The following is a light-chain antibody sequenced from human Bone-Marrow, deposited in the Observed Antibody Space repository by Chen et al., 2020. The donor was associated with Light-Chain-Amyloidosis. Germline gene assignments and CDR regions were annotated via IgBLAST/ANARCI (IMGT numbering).Light chain of an antibody. J-gene: IGLJ3*02. CDR1: NLGSTS. CDR3: QVWDRSSDRPV. CDR2: DDC. Sequence: SYVLPQPSSVSVAPGQTATLACGGNNLGSTSVHWYQQTPGQAPLLVVYDDCDRPSGIPGRMSGSNSGKPGTLTISRVEAGDEADYYCQVWDRSSDRPVFGGGTKLTVL. V-gene: IGLV3-21*02.